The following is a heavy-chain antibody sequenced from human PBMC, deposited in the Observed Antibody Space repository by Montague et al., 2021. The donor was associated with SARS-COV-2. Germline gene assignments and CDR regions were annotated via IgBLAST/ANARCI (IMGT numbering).Heavy chain of an antibody. CDR3: ARGDYGEYAAF. D-gene: IGHD4-17*01. CDR2: IHYRGST. Sequence: SETLSLTCTVSGGSINSSYWSWSRQPPGRGLEWIGYIHYRGSTNYNPSLETRITLSVDPSKNQFPLKLSSATAAATAVYYCARGDYGEYAAFWGRGTLVTVSS. CDR1: GGSINSSY. J-gene: IGHJ4*02. V-gene: IGHV4-59*01.